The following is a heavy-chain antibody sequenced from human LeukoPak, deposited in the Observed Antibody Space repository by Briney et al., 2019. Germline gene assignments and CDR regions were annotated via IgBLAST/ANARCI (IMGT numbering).Heavy chain of an antibody. D-gene: IGHD3-10*01. J-gene: IGHJ3*02. CDR1: GGSISSSSYY. V-gene: IGHV4-39*01. CDR3: ATSRGLLRFGELYRSPFLYAFDS. CDR2: IYYSGST. Sequence: SETLSLTCTVSGGSISSSSYYWGWIRQPPGKGLEWIGSIYYSGSTYYNPSLKSRVTISEDTSKNQMSLILSSVTAANTAVYYCATSRGLLRFGELYRSPFLYAFDSWGKGTMVTVSS.